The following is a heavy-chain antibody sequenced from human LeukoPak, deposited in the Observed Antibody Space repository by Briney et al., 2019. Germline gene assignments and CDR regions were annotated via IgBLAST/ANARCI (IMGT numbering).Heavy chain of an antibody. CDR2: IYTRGST. CDR3: ARGRYCSADICSGGDAFDI. J-gene: IGHJ3*02. V-gene: IGHV4-4*07. D-gene: IGHD2-15*01. CDR1: GGSINNYY. Sequence: SETLSLTCTVSGGSINNYYWSWIRQPAGKGLEWIGRIYTRGSTNYNPSLKSRVTMSVDASKNQFSLRLSSVTAADTAVYYCARGRYCSADICSGGDAFDIWGQGTMVSVSS.